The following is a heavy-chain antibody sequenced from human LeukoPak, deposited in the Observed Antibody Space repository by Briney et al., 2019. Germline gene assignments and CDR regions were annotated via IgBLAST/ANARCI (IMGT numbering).Heavy chain of an antibody. CDR3: ARDLLSTAGYFDY. CDR1: GGSLSSSNW. Sequence: SGTLSLTCAVSGGSLSSSNWWSWVRQPPGKGLEWIGEIYHSGSTNYNPSLKSRVTISVDTSKNQFSLNLSSVTAADTAVYYCARDLLSTAGYFDYWGQGTLVTVSS. J-gene: IGHJ4*02. V-gene: IGHV4-4*02. D-gene: IGHD6-19*01. CDR2: IYHSGST.